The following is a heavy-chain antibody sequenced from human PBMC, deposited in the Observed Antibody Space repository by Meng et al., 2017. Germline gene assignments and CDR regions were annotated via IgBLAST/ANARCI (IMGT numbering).Heavy chain of an antibody. CDR1: GGTFSSYA. CDR3: ARVYGDYLANVAFDI. Sequence: SVKVSCKASGGTFSSYAISWVRQAPGQGLEWMGGIILIFGTANYAQKFQGRVTITADESTSTAYMELSSLRSEDTAVYYCARVYGDYLANVAFDIWGQGTMVTVSS. V-gene: IGHV1-69*13. D-gene: IGHD4-17*01. J-gene: IGHJ3*02. CDR2: IILIFGTA.